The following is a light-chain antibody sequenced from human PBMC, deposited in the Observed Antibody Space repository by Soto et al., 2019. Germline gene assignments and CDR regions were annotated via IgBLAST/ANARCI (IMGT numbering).Light chain of an antibody. Sequence: DIQMTQSPSSLSASVGDRVTITCRASQSISSYLNWYQQKAGQAPKLLIYAASSLQSGVPSRFSGSGSGTDFTLTINSLQPEDFATYFCQQSYRTPFTFGQGTLLEIK. V-gene: IGKV1-39*01. CDR2: AAS. CDR1: QSISSY. CDR3: QQSYRTPFT. J-gene: IGKJ5*01.